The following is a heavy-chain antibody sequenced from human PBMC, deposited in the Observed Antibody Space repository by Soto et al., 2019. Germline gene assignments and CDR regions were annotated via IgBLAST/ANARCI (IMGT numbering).Heavy chain of an antibody. CDR1: GFTLRNYA. Sequence: DVQLLESGGGLVQPGGSLRLSCAASGFTLRNYAMAWVRQAPGKGLEWVSTIGGGGDSTYYEDSVKGRFTISRDNPKNTLYLQMNSLRAEDTAVYYCAKDPMDPRTDCSSTSCLGWFDPWGQGTLVTVSA. CDR2: IGGGGDST. J-gene: IGHJ5*02. CDR3: AKDPMDPRTDCSSTSCLGWFDP. V-gene: IGHV3-23*01. D-gene: IGHD2-2*01.